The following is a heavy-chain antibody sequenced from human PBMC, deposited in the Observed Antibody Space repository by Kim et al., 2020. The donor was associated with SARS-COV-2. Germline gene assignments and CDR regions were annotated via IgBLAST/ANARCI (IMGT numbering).Heavy chain of an antibody. CDR1: GASVSSGSYY. D-gene: IGHD6-13*01. J-gene: IGHJ4*02. Sequence: SETLSLTCTVSGASVSSGSYYWSWIRQPPGKGLEWIGYISYTGSPNYHPSLKSRVTISVDTSKNQFSLKLTSVTGADTAVYYCARYSSTWYYFDYWGQGTLVTVSS. CDR3: ARYSSTWYYFDY. V-gene: IGHV4-61*01. CDR2: ISYTGSP.